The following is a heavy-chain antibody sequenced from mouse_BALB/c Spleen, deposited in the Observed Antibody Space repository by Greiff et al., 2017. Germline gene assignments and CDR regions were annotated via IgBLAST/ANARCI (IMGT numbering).Heavy chain of an antibody. CDR1: GYTFTNYW. D-gene: IGHD1-1*01. CDR2: IYPGGGYT. Sequence: VMLVESGAELVWPGTSVKMSCKAAGYTFTNYWIGWVKQRPGHGLEWIGDIYPGGGYTNYNEKFKGKATLTADTSSSTAYMQLSSLTSEDSALYYCARKLRGGPFAYWGQGTLVTVSA. CDR3: ARKLRGGPFAY. J-gene: IGHJ3*01. V-gene: IGHV1-63*02.